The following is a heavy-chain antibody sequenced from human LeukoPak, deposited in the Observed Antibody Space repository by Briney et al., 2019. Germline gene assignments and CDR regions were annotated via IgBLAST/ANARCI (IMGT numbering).Heavy chain of an antibody. CDR1: GGSISSGSYY. V-gene: IGHV4-61*02. J-gene: IGHJ4*02. Sequence: ASETLSLTCTVSGGSISSGSYYWSWIRQPAGKGLEWIGRIYTSGSTNYNPSLKSRVTISVDTSKNQFSLKLSSVTAADTAVYYCARGSFYPDSSTVAFDYWGQGTLVTVSS. CDR2: IYTSGST. CDR3: ARGSFYPDSSTVAFDY. D-gene: IGHD6-13*01.